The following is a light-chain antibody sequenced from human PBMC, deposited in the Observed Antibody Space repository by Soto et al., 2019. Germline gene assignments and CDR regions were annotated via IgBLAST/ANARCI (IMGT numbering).Light chain of an antibody. CDR1: QDISSW. J-gene: IGKJ2*01. Sequence: DIQMTQSPSSVSASVGDRVTITCQASQDISSWLAWYQQKPGKAPELLIYAAASLQSGVPPRFSGSGSGTHFTLTISSLQPEDFAIYYCQQANSFPYTFGQGTKLEIK. V-gene: IGKV1-12*01. CDR2: AAA. CDR3: QQANSFPYT.